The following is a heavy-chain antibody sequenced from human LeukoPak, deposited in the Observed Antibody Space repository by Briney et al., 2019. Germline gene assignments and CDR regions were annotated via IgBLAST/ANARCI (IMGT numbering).Heavy chain of an antibody. CDR1: GFTFSSYW. Sequence: GGSLRLSCAASGFTFSSYWMHWVRQAPGKGLVWVSRINSDGSSTSYADSVKGRFTISRDNSKNTLYLQMNSLRAEDTAVYYCAKDSPGTTVVTPPDYWGQGTLVTVSS. CDR2: INSDGSST. CDR3: AKDSPGTTVVTPPDY. V-gene: IGHV3-74*01. D-gene: IGHD4-23*01. J-gene: IGHJ4*02.